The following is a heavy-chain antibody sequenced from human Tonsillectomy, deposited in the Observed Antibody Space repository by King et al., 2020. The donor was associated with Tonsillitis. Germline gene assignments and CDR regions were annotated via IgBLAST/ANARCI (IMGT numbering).Heavy chain of an antibody. D-gene: IGHD3-9*01. CDR2: ISYDGSEK. Sequence: VQLVESGGGVVQPGSSLRLSCAASGFTFSSYGMHWARQTPGKGLEWVADISYDGSEKYYADSVRGRFTISRDNSKNTLYLQMSRLRAEDTALYYCAKDLNSDILTGYNDYWGQGTLVTVSS. CDR3: AKDLNSDILTGYNDY. J-gene: IGHJ4*02. V-gene: IGHV3-30*18. CDR1: GFTFSSYG.